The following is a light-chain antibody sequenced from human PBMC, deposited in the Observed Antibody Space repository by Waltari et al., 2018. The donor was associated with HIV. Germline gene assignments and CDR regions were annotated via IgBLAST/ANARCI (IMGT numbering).Light chain of an antibody. J-gene: IGLJ2*01. CDR3: SSFTTSITVV. CDR1: SSDVGNYNE. CDR2: DVS. V-gene: IGLV2-18*02. Sequence: QSALTQPPSVSGSLGQSVTISCTGTSSDVGNYNEVYWYQQSPGTAPKLMIYDVSNRPSGFPDRFSGSKSGNTASLTSSGLQAEDEADYYCSSFTTSITVVFGGGTKLTVL.